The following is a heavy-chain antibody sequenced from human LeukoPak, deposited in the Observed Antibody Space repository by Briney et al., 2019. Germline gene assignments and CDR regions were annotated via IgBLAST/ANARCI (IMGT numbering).Heavy chain of an antibody. V-gene: IGHV3-23*01. CDR2: ISGSGGST. D-gene: IGHD5-12*01. Sequence: GGSLRLSCAASGFTVSSNYMSWVRQAPGKGLEWVSAISGSGGSTYYADSVKGRFTISRDNSKNTLYLQMNSLRAEDTAVYYCAKDEIVVATLWYFDYWGQGTLVTVSS. CDR1: GFTVSSNY. J-gene: IGHJ4*02. CDR3: AKDEIVVATLWYFDY.